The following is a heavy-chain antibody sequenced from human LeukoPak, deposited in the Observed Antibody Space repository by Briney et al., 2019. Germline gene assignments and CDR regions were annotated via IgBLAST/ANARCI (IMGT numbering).Heavy chain of an antibody. CDR1: GFTFSNYA. Sequence: GGSLRLSCEASGFTFSNYAMSWVRQAPGKGLEWVSAISGSGDETNYVDSVKGRFTVSRGNSKNTLYLQMNSLRAEETAVYYCARDGEDCSDGSCYFWFDPWGQGTLVTVSS. D-gene: IGHD2-15*01. V-gene: IGHV3-23*01. CDR3: ARDGEDCSDGSCYFWFDP. J-gene: IGHJ5*02. CDR2: ISGSGDET.